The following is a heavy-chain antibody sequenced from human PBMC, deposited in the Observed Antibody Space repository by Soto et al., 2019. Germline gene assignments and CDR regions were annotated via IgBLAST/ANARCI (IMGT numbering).Heavy chain of an antibody. CDR1: GFTFSSYW. V-gene: IGHV3-7*01. D-gene: IGHD3-10*01. Sequence: EVQLVESGGGLVQPGESLRLSCAASGFTFSSYWMTWVRQAPGKGLEWVANIKQDGSEKYYVDSVRGRFTISRDNSKNTLFLEMNSLRAEDTAVYYCARGEPYGSGTLMNYGMDVWGQGTTVTVSS. J-gene: IGHJ6*02. CDR2: IKQDGSEK. CDR3: ARGEPYGSGTLMNYGMDV.